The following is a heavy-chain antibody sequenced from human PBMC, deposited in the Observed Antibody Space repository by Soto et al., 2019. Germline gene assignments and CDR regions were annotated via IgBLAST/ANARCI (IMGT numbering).Heavy chain of an antibody. Sequence: SETLSLTCTVSGGSISSSSYYWGWIRQPPGKGLEWIGSIYYSGSTYYNPSLKSRVTISVDTSKNQFSLKLSSVTAADTAVYYCARLYYDILTGPQNGYFDYWGQGTQVTVSS. CDR3: ARLYYDILTGPQNGYFDY. V-gene: IGHV4-39*01. CDR1: GGSISSSSYY. CDR2: IYYSGST. D-gene: IGHD3-9*01. J-gene: IGHJ4*02.